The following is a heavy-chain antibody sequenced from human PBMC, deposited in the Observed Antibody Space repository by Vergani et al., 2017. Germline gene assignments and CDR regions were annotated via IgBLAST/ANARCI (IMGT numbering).Heavy chain of an antibody. D-gene: IGHD3-22*01. CDR2: IRSKANSYAT. V-gene: IGHV3-73*02. Sequence: EVQLVESGGGLVQPGGSLKLSCAASGFTFSGSAMHWVRQASGKGLEWVGRIRSKANSYATANAASVKGRFTISRDDSKNTAYLQMNSLKTEDTAVYDCTRRGDYYDSSGYYYIQGLDIWGQGTMVTVSS. CDR3: TRRGDYYDSSGYYYIQGLDI. J-gene: IGHJ3*02. CDR1: GFTFSGSA.